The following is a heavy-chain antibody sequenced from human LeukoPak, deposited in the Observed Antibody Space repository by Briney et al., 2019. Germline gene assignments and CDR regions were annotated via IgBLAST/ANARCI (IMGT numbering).Heavy chain of an antibody. V-gene: IGHV3-23*01. Sequence: PGGSLRLSCAASGFTFSSYAMSWVRQAPGKGLEWVSAISHSGDSTYYADSVKGRFTISRDNSKDTLYLQMNSLRAEDTVIYYCAKGGLYYYMDVWGKGTTVTVSS. CDR2: ISHSGDST. J-gene: IGHJ6*03. CDR3: AKGGLYYYMDV. D-gene: IGHD5-12*01. CDR1: GFTFSSYA.